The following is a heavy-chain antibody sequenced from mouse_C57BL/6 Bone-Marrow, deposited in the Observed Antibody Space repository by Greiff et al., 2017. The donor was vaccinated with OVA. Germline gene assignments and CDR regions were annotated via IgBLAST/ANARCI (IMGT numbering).Heavy chain of an antibody. CDR3: TTDDYDGYVDV. V-gene: IGHV14-4*01. Sequence: VQLQQSGAELVRPGASVKLSCTASGFNIKDDYMHWVKQRPEQGLEWIGWIDPENGDTEYASKFQGKATITADTSSNTAYLQLSSLTSEDTAVYYCTTDDYDGYVDVWGTGTTVTVSS. CDR2: IDPENGDT. D-gene: IGHD2-4*01. J-gene: IGHJ1*03. CDR1: GFNIKDDY.